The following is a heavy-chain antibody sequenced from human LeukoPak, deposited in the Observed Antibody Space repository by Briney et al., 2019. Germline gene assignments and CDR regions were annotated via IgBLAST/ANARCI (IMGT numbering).Heavy chain of an antibody. D-gene: IGHD3-22*01. CDR1: GYSFSSGYY. V-gene: IGHV4-38-2*02. J-gene: IGHJ4*02. CDR3: ARDLISYYYDSSGYYDNLDY. Sequence: SETLSLTCTVSGYSFSSGYYWGWIRQPPGKGLEWIGSIYHSGSTYYNPSLKSRVTISVDTSKNQFSLKLSSVTAADTAVYYCARDLISYYYDSSGYYDNLDYWGQGTLVTVSS. CDR2: IYHSGST.